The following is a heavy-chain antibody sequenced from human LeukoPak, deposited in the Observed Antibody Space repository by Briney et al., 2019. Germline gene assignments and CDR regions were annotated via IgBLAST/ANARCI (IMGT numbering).Heavy chain of an antibody. V-gene: IGHV3-23*01. CDR3: ARVRGGYELRNAFDI. CDR2: IRESGGGT. D-gene: IGHD5-12*01. Sequence: GGSLRLSCVVSGITVSNYDMSWVRQAPGKGLEWVSGIRESGGGTNYADSVKGRFTISRDNSKNTLYLQMNSLRAEDTAVYYCARVRGGYELRNAFDIWGQGTMVTVSS. J-gene: IGHJ3*02. CDR1: GITVSNYD.